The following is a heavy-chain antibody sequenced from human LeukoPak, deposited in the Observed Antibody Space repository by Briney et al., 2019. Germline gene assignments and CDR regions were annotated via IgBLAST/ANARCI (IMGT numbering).Heavy chain of an antibody. V-gene: IGHV3-23*01. CDR3: AKDWCTSCYAIPQYYYYGMDV. D-gene: IGHD2-2*01. J-gene: IGHJ6*02. CDR1: GFTFSSYA. Sequence: GGSLRLSCAASGFTFSSYAMSWVRQAPGKGLEWVSVIGFSGGSTYYADSVKGRFTISRDNSRNTLYLQMNSLRAEDTAVYYCAKDWCTSCYAIPQYYYYGMDVWGQGTTVTVSS. CDR2: IGFSGGST.